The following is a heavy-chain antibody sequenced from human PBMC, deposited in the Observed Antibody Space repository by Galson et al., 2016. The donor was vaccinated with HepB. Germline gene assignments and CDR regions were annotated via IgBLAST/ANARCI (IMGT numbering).Heavy chain of an antibody. CDR2: VFYNGNS. D-gene: IGHD3-3*01. J-gene: IGHJ3*02. CDR3: ARVNFWSGSAQAFDI. Sequence: LSLTCTVSGGFISGYYWSLIRQPPGRGLVWIGHVFYNGNSKYNPSLKSRVTMSVDTAKNQFSLRMSSVTAADTAVYYCARVNFWSGSAQAFDIWGQRTMVTVSS. V-gene: IGHV4-59*01. CDR1: GGFISGYY.